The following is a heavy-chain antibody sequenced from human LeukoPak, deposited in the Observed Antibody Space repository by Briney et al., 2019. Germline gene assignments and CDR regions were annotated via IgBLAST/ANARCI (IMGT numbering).Heavy chain of an antibody. CDR3: AKDPTCSSGWYGGDY. Sequence: TGGSLRLSCAASGFTFSSYAMSWVRQAPGKGLEWVSAISGSGGSTYYADSVKGRFTISRDNSKNTLYLQMNSLRAEDTAVYYCAKDPTCSSGWYGGDYWGQGTLVTVSS. D-gene: IGHD6-19*01. CDR1: GFTFSSYA. J-gene: IGHJ4*02. CDR2: ISGSGGST. V-gene: IGHV3-23*01.